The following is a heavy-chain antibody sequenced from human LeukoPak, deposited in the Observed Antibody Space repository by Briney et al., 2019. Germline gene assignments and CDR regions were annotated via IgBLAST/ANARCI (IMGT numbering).Heavy chain of an antibody. CDR2: INPSGGST. D-gene: IGHD3-9*01. V-gene: IGHV1-46*01. J-gene: IGHJ4*02. CDR1: GYTFTSYY. Sequence: ASVKVSCKASGYTFTSYYMHWVRQAPGQGLEWMGIINPSGGSTSYAQKFQGRVTMTRDMSTSTVYMELSSLRSEDTAVYYCARASPHYDILTGSGDYWGQGTLVTVSS. CDR3: ARASPHYDILTGSGDY.